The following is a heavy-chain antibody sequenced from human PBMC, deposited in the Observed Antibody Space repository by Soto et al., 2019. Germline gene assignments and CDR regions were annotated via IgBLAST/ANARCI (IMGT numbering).Heavy chain of an antibody. CDR3: ARDLPKGGGSAGFDY. V-gene: IGHV1-2*02. Sequence: ASVKVSCKASGYTFTVYYMHWVRQAPGQGLEWMGWINPKSGGTMYPQKFQGRVTMTWDTSISTAYMALTRLRSDDTAVYYRARDLPKGGGSAGFDYWGQGTMVTVYS. J-gene: IGHJ4*02. CDR2: INPKSGGT. D-gene: IGHD1-26*01. CDR1: GYTFTVYY.